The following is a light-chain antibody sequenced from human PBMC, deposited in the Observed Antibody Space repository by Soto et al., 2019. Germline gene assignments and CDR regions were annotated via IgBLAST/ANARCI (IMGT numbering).Light chain of an antibody. J-gene: IGKJ4*01. CDR3: QQCRNWPLT. CDR1: QNVYNN. Sequence: EIVMTQSPATLSVSPGEGATLSCKASQNVYNNLAWYQQRPGQPPRLLIYDASTRATGISARFSGSGYGTEFTLXXXSLXSEXFXXYFCQQCRNWPLTFGGGTKVEIK. V-gene: IGKV3-15*01. CDR2: DAS.